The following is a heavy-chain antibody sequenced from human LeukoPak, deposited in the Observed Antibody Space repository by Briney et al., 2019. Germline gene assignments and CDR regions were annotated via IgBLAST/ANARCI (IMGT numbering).Heavy chain of an antibody. Sequence: PSETLSLTCTVSGGSISSYYWSWIRQPPGKGLEWIGYIYYSGSTNYNPSLKNRVTISVDTSKNQFSLKLSSVTAADTAVYYCAREHKQRFGEFRGYYYYYYMDVWGKGTTVTVSS. J-gene: IGHJ6*03. CDR3: AREHKQRFGEFRGYYYYYYMDV. CDR2: IYYSGST. V-gene: IGHV4-59*01. CDR1: GGSISSYY. D-gene: IGHD3-10*01.